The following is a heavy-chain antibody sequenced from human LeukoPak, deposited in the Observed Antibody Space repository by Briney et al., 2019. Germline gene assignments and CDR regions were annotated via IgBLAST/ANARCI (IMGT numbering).Heavy chain of an antibody. CDR3: ARDFGYCSSTSCSMGYFDY. CDR2: ISSSSNI. J-gene: IGHJ4*02. D-gene: IGHD2-2*01. Sequence: PGRSLRLSCAASGFTFSGYSMNWVRQAPGKGLEWVSYISSSSNIYYADSVKGRFTISRDNAKNSLYLQMNSLRAEDTAVYYCARDFGYCSSTSCSMGYFDYWGQGTLVTVSS. CDR1: GFTFSGYS. V-gene: IGHV3-48*01.